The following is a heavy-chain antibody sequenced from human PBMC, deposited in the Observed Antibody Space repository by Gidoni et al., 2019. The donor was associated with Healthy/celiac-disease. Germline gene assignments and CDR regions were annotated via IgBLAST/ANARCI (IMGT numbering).Heavy chain of an antibody. V-gene: IGHV3-21*01. Sequence: EVQLVESGGGLVKPGGSLRLSCAASGFTFSSYSMNWVRQAPGKGLEWVSSISSSSSYIYYADSVKGRFTISRDNAKNSLYLQMNSLRAEDTAVYYCAVLVVVAAIDYWGQGTLVTVSS. CDR1: GFTFSSYS. D-gene: IGHD2-15*01. J-gene: IGHJ4*02. CDR2: ISSSSSYI. CDR3: AVLVVVAAIDY.